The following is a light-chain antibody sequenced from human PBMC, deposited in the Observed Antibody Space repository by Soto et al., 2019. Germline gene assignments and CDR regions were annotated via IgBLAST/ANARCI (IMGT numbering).Light chain of an antibody. CDR1: QDITIY. CDR3: LQFDDLPLT. CDR2: DAS. V-gene: IGKV1-33*01. J-gene: IGKJ4*01. Sequence: DIQMTQSPSSLSASVGDRVTITCQASQDITIYLNWYQQKPGKGPRLLISDASTLATGVTSSFSGIGSGRDFSVTITSQRPENVATYYCLQFDDLPLTFGGGT.